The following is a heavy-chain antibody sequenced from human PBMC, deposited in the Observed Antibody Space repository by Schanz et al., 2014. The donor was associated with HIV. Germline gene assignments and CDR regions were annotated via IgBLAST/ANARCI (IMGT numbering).Heavy chain of an antibody. CDR3: AKDVTTVRTYGMDV. D-gene: IGHD4-4*01. J-gene: IGHJ6*02. Sequence: EVQLLESGGNSVQPGGSLRLSCAASGFRFGDYAMHWVRQAPGKGLEWVSSITWNSGTIVYADSVKGRFTISRDNAKDSLILQMNSLRAEDTAVYYCAKDVTTVRTYGMDVWGRGTTVTVS. CDR1: GFRFGDYA. V-gene: IGHV3-9*01. CDR2: ITWNSGTI.